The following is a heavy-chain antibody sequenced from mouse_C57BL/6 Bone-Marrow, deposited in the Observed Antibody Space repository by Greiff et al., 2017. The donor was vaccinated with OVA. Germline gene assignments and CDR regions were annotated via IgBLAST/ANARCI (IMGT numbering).Heavy chain of an antibody. CDR1: GYTFTSYW. V-gene: IGHV1-74*01. D-gene: IGHD2-3*01. J-gene: IGHJ4*01. CDR3: VYDGYPFYAMDY. Sequence: VQLQQSGAELVKPGASVKVSCKASGYTFTSYWMHWVKQRPGQGLEWIGRIHPSDSDTNYNQKFKGKATLTVDKSSSTAYMQLSSLTSEDSAVYYCVYDGYPFYAMDYWGQGTSVTVSS. CDR2: IHPSDSDT.